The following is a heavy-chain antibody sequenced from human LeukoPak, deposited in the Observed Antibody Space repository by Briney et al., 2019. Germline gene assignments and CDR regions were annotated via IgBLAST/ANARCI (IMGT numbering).Heavy chain of an antibody. CDR3: ASWTYYYDNSGYYPFDY. D-gene: IGHD3-22*01. V-gene: IGHV1-69*04. CDR1: GGTFSSYA. J-gene: IGHJ4*02. CDR2: IIPILGIA. Sequence: SVKVSCKASGGTFSSYAISWVRQAPGQGLEWMGRIIPILGIANYAQKFQGRVTITADKSTSTAYMELSSLRSEDTAVYYCASWTYYYDNSGYYPFDYWGQGTLVTVSS.